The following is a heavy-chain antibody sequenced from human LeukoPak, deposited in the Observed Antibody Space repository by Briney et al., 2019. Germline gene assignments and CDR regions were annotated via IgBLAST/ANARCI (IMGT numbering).Heavy chain of an antibody. Sequence: GGSLRLSCAGSGLTFTRFWMHWVRQAPGKGLVWVSGINVEGTTTTYPDFVEDRFTISKDDNPLYLQMTHLRADDTAVYYCTRGGEEPFDYWGQGTLVTVSS. CDR1: GLTFTRFW. D-gene: IGHD3-10*01. J-gene: IGHJ4*02. CDR2: INVEGTTT. V-gene: IGHV3-74*01. CDR3: TRGGEEPFDY.